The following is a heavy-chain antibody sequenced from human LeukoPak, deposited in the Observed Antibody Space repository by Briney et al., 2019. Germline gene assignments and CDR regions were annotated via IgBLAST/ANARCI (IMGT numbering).Heavy chain of an antibody. J-gene: IGHJ4*02. CDR2: IKQDGSEK. CDR1: GFTFSSYW. CDR3: ARDRVLGCLDF. Sequence: PGGSLRLTCAASGFTFSSYWMSWVRQAPGKGLEWVANIKQDGSEKYYVDSVKGRFTISRDNAKNSLYLQMNSLRAEDTAVYYCARDRVLGCLDFWGQGTLVTVSS. V-gene: IGHV3-7*01. D-gene: IGHD3-16*01.